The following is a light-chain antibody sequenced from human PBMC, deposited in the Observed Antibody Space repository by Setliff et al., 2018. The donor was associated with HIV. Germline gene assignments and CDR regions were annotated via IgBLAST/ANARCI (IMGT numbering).Light chain of an antibody. Sequence: QSALAQPRSVSGSPGQSVTISCTGSSSDVGAYNYVSWYQQHPGEAPKLMIYDVTKRPSGVPDRFSGSKSGNTAPLTISGLQAEDEADYYCCSYAGSYTYIFGTGTKVTVL. J-gene: IGLJ1*01. CDR2: DVT. CDR1: SSDVGAYNY. CDR3: CSYAGSYTYI. V-gene: IGLV2-11*01.